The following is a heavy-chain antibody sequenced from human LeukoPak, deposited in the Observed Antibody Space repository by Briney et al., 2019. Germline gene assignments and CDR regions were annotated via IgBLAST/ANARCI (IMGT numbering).Heavy chain of an antibody. V-gene: IGHV1-2*02. CDR2: IHPNSGGT. CDR1: GYSFTGYY. CDR3: ARVGGNSGTYLANDY. Sequence: ASVKVSCKTSGYSFTGYYMHWMRQAPGQGLEWMGYIHPNSGGTKYAQKFQGRVTLTRDTSISTAYMELSSLTSDDTAVYYCARVGGNSGTYLANDYWGQGTLVTVSS. D-gene: IGHD1-26*01. J-gene: IGHJ4*02.